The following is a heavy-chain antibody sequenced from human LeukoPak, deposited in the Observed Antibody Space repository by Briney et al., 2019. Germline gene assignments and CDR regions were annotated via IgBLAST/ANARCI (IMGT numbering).Heavy chain of an antibody. Sequence: GGSLRLSCAASGFTVSSNYMSWVRQAPGKGLEWVSVIYSGGSTYYADSVKGRFTISRDNSKNTLYLQMNSLRAEDTAVYYCARDYYDSSGYSYDYWGQGTLVTVSS. CDR3: ARDYYDSSGYSYDY. CDR1: GFTVSSNY. D-gene: IGHD3-22*01. CDR2: IYSGGST. V-gene: IGHV3-66*01. J-gene: IGHJ4*02.